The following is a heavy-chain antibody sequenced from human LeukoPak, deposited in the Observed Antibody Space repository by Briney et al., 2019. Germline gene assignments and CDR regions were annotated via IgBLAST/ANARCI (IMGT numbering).Heavy chain of an antibody. D-gene: IGHD2-21*01. Sequence: GGSLRLSCAASGFNLGGNVMAWVRQAPGKGLGGVSAIEGSSDNTHYADSVRGRFTVSRDTSKSTLFLQMNSLRADDTATYFCAKDIFRWSFDYWAQGVLVTVSS. CDR1: GFNLGGNV. V-gene: IGHV3-23*01. J-gene: IGHJ4*02. CDR2: IEGSSDNT. CDR3: AKDIFRWSFDY.